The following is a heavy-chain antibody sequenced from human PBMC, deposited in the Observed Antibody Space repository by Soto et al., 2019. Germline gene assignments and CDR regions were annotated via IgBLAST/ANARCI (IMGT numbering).Heavy chain of an antibody. V-gene: IGHV4-59*01. J-gene: IGHJ4*02. CDR3: ARATVRYYYDSSGYSRTGLDYFDY. CDR2: IYYSGST. CDR1: GGSISSYY. D-gene: IGHD3-22*01. Sequence: SETLSLTSTVSGGSISSYYWSWIRQPPGKGLEWIGYIYYSGSTNYNPSLKSRVTISVDTSKNQFSLKLSSVTAADTAVYYCARATVRYYYDSSGYSRTGLDYFDYWGQGTLVTVSS.